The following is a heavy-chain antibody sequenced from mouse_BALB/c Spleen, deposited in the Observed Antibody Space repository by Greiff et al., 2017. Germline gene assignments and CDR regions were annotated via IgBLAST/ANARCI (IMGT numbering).Heavy chain of an antibody. CDR2: INPYNDGT. CDR3: ARGRYGNYVAWFAY. D-gene: IGHD2-10*02. Sequence: EVQRVESGPELVKPGASVKMSCKASGYTFTSYVMHWVKQKPGQGLEWIGYINPYNDGTKYNEKFKGKATLTSDKSSSTAYMELSSLTSEDSAVYYCARGRYGNYVAWFAYWGQGTLVTVSA. V-gene: IGHV1-14*01. J-gene: IGHJ3*01. CDR1: GYTFTSYV.